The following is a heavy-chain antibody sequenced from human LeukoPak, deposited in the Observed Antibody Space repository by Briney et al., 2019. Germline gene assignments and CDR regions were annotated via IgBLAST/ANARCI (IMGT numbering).Heavy chain of an antibody. CDR2: INPNSGGT. CDR3: ARGLAARPRSYYYYGMDV. J-gene: IGHJ6*02. D-gene: IGHD6-6*01. CDR1: GYTFTGYY. V-gene: IGHV1-2*04. Sequence: ASVKVSCKASGYTFTGYYMHWVRQAPGQGLEWMGWINPNSGGTNYAQKFQGWVTMTRDTSISIAYMELSRLRSDDTAVYYCARGLAARPRSYYYYGMDVWGQGTTVTVSS.